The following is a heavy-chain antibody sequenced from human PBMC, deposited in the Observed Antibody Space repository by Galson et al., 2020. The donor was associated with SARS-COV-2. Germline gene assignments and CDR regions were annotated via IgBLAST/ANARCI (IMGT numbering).Heavy chain of an antibody. CDR3: ARDGQLSSGWDFDY. V-gene: IGHV3-33*01. Sequence: GGSLRLSCAASGFTFSSHAIHWVRQAPGKGLEWVAQIFYDGSDKYYGDSVKGRFTISRDSSKNMVYLQMNNLKVDDTAVEYCARDGQLSSGWDFDYWGQGTLVTVSS. D-gene: IGHD6-19*01. CDR2: IFYDGSDK. J-gene: IGHJ4*02. CDR1: GFTFSSHA.